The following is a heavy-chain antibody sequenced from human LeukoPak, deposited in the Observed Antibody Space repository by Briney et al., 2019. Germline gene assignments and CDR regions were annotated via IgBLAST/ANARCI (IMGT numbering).Heavy chain of an antibody. D-gene: IGHD4-23*01. CDR2: IIPIFGTT. J-gene: IGHJ3*02. CDR3: ASNSYGGYDAFDI. V-gene: IGHV1-69*06. CDR1: GGTFSSYA. Sequence: SVKVSCKASGGTFSSYAISWVRQAPGQGLEWMGRIIPIFGTTNYAQKFQGRVTITADKSTSTAYMELSSLRSEDTAVYYCASNSYGGYDAFDIWGQGTMVTVSS.